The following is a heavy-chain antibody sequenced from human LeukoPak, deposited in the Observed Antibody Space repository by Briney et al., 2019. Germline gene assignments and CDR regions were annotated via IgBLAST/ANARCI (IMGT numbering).Heavy chain of an antibody. CDR1: GFTFSGYW. J-gene: IGHJ4*02. Sequence: GGSLRLSCADSGFTFSGYWMNWVRQAPGKGLEWVANINQNGGEKYYVDSVKGRFTISRGNGKNSLYLQMNSLRAEDTAVYYCARSGQQLPINFDYWGQGTLVTVSS. CDR3: ARSGQQLPINFDY. V-gene: IGHV3-7*03. CDR2: INQNGGEK. D-gene: IGHD6-13*01.